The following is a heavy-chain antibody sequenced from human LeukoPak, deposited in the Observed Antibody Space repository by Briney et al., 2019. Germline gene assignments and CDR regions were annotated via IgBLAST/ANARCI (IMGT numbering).Heavy chain of an antibody. Sequence: GGSLRLSCAASGFTFSSYDMHWVRQAPGKGLEWVAVISYDGSNKYYADSVKGRFTISRDNSKNTLYLQMNSLRAEDTAVYYCAKLEGGATTGDYWGQGTLVTVSS. D-gene: IGHD1-26*01. CDR3: AKLEGGATTGDY. CDR2: ISYDGSNK. V-gene: IGHV3-30*18. J-gene: IGHJ4*02. CDR1: GFTFSSYD.